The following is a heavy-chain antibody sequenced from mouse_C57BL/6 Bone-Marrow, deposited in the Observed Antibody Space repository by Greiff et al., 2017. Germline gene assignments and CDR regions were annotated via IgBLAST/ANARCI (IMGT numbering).Heavy chain of an antibody. CDR1: GFTFSSYG. D-gene: IGHD2-5*01. Sequence: DVMLVESGGDLVKPGGSLKLSCAASGFTFSSYGMSWVRQTPDKRLEWVATISSGGSYTYYPDSVKGRFTISRDNAKNTLYRQMSSLKSEDTAMYDCARRAYYSNDWVAYWGQGTLVTVSA. CDR2: ISSGGSYT. V-gene: IGHV5-6*02. J-gene: IGHJ3*01. CDR3: ARRAYYSNDWVAY.